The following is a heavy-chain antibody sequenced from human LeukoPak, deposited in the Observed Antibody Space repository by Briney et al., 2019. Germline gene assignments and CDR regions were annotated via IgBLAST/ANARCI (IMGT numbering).Heavy chain of an antibody. J-gene: IGHJ5*02. CDR2: IYHSGTT. CDR3: ARHYGP. V-gene: IGHV4-28*01. D-gene: IGHD3-16*01. CDR1: GYSITSSSW. Sequence: SETLSLTCAVSGYSITSSSWWGWIRQPPGKGLEWIGYIYHSGTTYYNPSLKSRVTISVDTSKNQFSLKLNSVTAADTAVYYCARHYGPWGQGTLVTVSS.